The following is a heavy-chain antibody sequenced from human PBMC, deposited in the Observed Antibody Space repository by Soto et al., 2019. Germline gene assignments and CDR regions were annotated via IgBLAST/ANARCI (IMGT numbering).Heavy chain of an antibody. CDR2: IYYSGST. Sequence: PSETLSLTCTVSGGSISSGDYYWSWIRQPPGKGLEWIGYIYYSGSTYYNPSLKSRVTISVDTSKNQFSLKLSSVTAADTAVYYCARAPPGGGMDVWGQGTTVTVSS. J-gene: IGHJ6*02. CDR3: ARAPPGGGMDV. D-gene: IGHD3-10*01. V-gene: IGHV4-30-4*01. CDR1: GGSISSGDYY.